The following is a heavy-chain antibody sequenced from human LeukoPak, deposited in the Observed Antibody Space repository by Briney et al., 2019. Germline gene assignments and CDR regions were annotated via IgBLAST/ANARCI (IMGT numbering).Heavy chain of an antibody. CDR3: ARALYYDFWSGSPDDAFDI. J-gene: IGHJ3*02. V-gene: IGHV3-20*01. Sequence: GGSLRLSCAASGFTFDDYGMSWVRQAPGKGLEWVSGINWNGGSTGYADSVKGRYTISRDNAKNSLYLQMNSLRAEDTALYHCARALYYDFWSGSPDDAFDIWGQGTMVTVSS. CDR2: INWNGGST. CDR1: GFTFDDYG. D-gene: IGHD3-3*01.